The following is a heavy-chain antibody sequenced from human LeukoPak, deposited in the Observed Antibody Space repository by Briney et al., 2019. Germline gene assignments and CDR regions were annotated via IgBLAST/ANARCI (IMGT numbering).Heavy chain of an antibody. CDR1: GFTVSSNY. CDR3: ARRSYYNFFDY. J-gene: IGHJ4*02. D-gene: IGHD3-10*01. Sequence: PGGSLRLSCAASGFTVSSNYMSWVRQAPGKGLEWVSVIYSGGSTYYADSVKGRFTISRDNSKNTLYLQMNSLRAEDTAVYYCARRSYYNFFDYWGQGTLVTVSS. CDR2: IYSGGST. V-gene: IGHV3-53*01.